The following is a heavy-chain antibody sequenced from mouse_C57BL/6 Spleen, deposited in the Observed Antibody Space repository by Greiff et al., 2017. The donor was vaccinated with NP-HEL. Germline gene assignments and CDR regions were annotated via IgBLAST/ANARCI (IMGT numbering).Heavy chain of an antibody. CDR2: IYPSDSET. CDR3: ARRIYTPAMDY. CDR1: GYTFTSYW. Sequence: VQLQQPGAELVRPGSSVKLSCKASGYTFTSYWMDWVKQRPGQGLEWIGNIYPSDSETHYNQKFKDKATLTVDKSSSTAYMQLSSLTSEDSAVYYCARRIYTPAMDYWGQGTSVTVSS. V-gene: IGHV1-61*01. D-gene: IGHD1-1*01. J-gene: IGHJ4*01.